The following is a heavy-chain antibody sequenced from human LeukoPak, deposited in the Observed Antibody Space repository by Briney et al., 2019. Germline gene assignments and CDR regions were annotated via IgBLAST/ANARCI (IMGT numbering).Heavy chain of an antibody. J-gene: IGHJ3*02. V-gene: IGHV1-2*02. CDR3: ARDSNYYDDAFDI. Sequence: ASVKVSCKASGYTFTGYYMHWVRQAPGQGLEWMGWINPNSGGTNYAQKFQGRVTMTRDTSISTAYMELSRLRSDDTALYHCARDSNYYDDAFDIWGQGALVTVSS. D-gene: IGHD3-22*01. CDR2: INPNSGGT. CDR1: GYTFTGYY.